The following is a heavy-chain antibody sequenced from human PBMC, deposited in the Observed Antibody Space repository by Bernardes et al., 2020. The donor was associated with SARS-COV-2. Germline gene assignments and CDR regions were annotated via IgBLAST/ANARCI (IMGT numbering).Heavy chain of an antibody. J-gene: IGHJ4*02. Sequence: GWSLSRSCAASGFTFSSYTMNWVRQAPGKGLEWISSISTSSSYISYSDSVRGRFTISRDNAKNSVSLQMNSLRAEDTAVYYCARVDFSNLYYFDYWGQGTPVTVSS. CDR3: ARVDFSNLYYFDY. V-gene: IGHV3-21*06. CDR1: GFTFSSYT. CDR2: ISTSSSYI. D-gene: IGHD4-4*01.